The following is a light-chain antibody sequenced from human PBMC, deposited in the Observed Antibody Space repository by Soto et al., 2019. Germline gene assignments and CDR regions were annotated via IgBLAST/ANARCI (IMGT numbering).Light chain of an antibody. V-gene: IGLV2-8*01. CDR3: SSYAGSNKLV. J-gene: IGLJ2*01. CDR1: SSDVGGYNY. CDR2: EVS. Sequence: QSVLTQPPSASGSPGQSVTISCTGTSSDVGGYNYVSWYQQHPGKAPKVMIHEVSKRPSGVPDRLSGSKSGNTASLTVSGLQAEYEADYYCSSYAGSNKLVFGGGTKLTVL.